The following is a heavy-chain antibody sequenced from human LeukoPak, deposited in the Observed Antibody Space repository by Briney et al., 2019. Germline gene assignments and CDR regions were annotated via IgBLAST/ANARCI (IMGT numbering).Heavy chain of an antibody. CDR3: ARSYQLRYFHL. D-gene: IGHD1-1*01. Sequence: PGGSLTLSCAASGFTFSSYSINWVRQVPGKGLEWLSYFSSAGNTIFYAASVKGRFTIYRENAKNSVYLQMNSLRTEDTALYYGARSYQLRYFHLWGQGTLVTVSS. CDR1: GFTFSSYS. V-gene: IGHV3-48*01. CDR2: FSSAGNTI. J-gene: IGHJ1*01.